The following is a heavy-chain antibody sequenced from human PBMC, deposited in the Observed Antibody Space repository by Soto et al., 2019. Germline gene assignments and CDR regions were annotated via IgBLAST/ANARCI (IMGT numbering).Heavy chain of an antibody. CDR2: ISSSSSTI. Sequence: PGGSLRLSCAASGFTFSSYSMNWVRQAPGKGLEWVSYISSSSSTIYYADSVKGRFTISRDNAKNSLYLQMNSLRDEDTAVYYCARLLYDFWSGYYRRGPLDFWGQGTTVTVSS. CDR1: GFTFSSYS. D-gene: IGHD3-3*01. CDR3: ARLLYDFWSGYYRRGPLDF. V-gene: IGHV3-48*02. J-gene: IGHJ6*02.